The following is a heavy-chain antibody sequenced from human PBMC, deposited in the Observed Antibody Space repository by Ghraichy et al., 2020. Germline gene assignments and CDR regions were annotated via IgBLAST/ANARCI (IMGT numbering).Heavy chain of an antibody. J-gene: IGHJ4*02. D-gene: IGHD4-17*01. CDR3: ARRTVTTTEFDY. CDR1: GYTFTSYA. Sequence: ASVKVSCKASGYTFTSYAMHWVRQAPGQRLEWMGWINAGNGNTKYSQKFQGRVTITRDTSASTAYMELSSLRSEDTAVYYCARRTVTTTEFDYWGQGTLVTVSS. V-gene: IGHV1-3*01. CDR2: INAGNGNT.